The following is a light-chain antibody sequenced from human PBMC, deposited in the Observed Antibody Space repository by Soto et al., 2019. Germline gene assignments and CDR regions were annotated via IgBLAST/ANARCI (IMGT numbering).Light chain of an antibody. Sequence: DIQMTQSPSTLSAYVGDRVTITCRASQSISSWLAWYQQKPGKAPKLLIYKASSLESGVPSRFSGSGSGTEFTLTISSLQPDDFATYYCQQYNSYSLTLGGGTKVDIK. CDR3: QQYNSYSLT. CDR2: KAS. CDR1: QSISSW. V-gene: IGKV1-5*03. J-gene: IGKJ4*01.